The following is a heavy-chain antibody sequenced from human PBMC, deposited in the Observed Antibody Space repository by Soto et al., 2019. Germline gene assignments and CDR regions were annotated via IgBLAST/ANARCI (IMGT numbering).Heavy chain of an antibody. J-gene: IGHJ3*02. V-gene: IGHV3-7*01. CDR3: ARERILLFAFDI. Sequence: EVQLVESGGGLVQPGGSLRLSCAASGFTFSGYWMAWGRQAPGKGLEWVANIHPDGSGRYYVDSVKGRLTISRDNPQNSLYLKMNSLRAEDTSLYYCARERILLFAFDIWGHVTVVTVSS. CDR1: GFTFSGYW. CDR2: IHPDGSGR.